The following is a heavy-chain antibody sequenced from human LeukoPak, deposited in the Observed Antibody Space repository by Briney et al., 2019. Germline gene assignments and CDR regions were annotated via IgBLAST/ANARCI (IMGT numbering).Heavy chain of an antibody. CDR3: AFVDTAMAKDYYYYMDV. Sequence: SVKVSCKASGGTFSSYAISWVRQAPGQGLEWMGGIIPTFGTANYAQKFQGRVTITTDESTSTAYMELSSLRSEDTAVYYCAFVDTAMAKDYYYYMDVWGKGTTVTVSS. CDR2: IIPTFGTA. V-gene: IGHV1-69*05. CDR1: GGTFSSYA. J-gene: IGHJ6*03. D-gene: IGHD5-18*01.